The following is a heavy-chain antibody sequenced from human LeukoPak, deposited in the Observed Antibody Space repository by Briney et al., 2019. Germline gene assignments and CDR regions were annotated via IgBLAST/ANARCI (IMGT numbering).Heavy chain of an antibody. D-gene: IGHD3-3*01. CDR2: IYYSGSI. Sequence: PSETLSLTCTVSGGSISSYYWSWIRQPPGKGLEWIGYIYYSGSINYNPSLKSRVTISVDTSKNQFSLKLSSVTAADTAVYYCARASSAYYDFWSGYPNWFDPWGQGTLVTVSS. J-gene: IGHJ5*02. V-gene: IGHV4-59*01. CDR3: ARASSAYYDFWSGYPNWFDP. CDR1: GGSISSYY.